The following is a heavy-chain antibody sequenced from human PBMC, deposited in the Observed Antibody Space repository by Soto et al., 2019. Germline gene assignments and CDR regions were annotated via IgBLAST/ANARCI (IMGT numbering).Heavy chain of an antibody. CDR3: ARGAMVRGVITVYFDY. J-gene: IGHJ4*02. V-gene: IGHV4-61*01. D-gene: IGHD3-10*01. CDR2: IYYSGST. CDR1: GGSVSSGSYY. Sequence: PSETLSLTCTVSGGSVSSGSYYWSWIRQPPGKGLEWIGYIYYSGSTNYNPSLKSRVTISVDTSKNQFSLKLNSVTAADTAVYYCARGAMVRGVITVYFDYWGQGTLVTVSS.